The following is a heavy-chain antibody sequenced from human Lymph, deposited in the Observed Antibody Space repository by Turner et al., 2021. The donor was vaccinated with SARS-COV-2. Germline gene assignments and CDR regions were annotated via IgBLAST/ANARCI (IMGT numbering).Heavy chain of an antibody. CDR3: ANLYPTVSWEFPYAMDV. CDR2: ISGSGGST. D-gene: IGHD3-16*01. CDR1: GFTCNNYA. J-gene: IGHJ6*02. Sequence: EVQLLESGGGLVQPGGSLRLSCAASGFTCNNYAMSWVRQAPGKGLEWVSTISGSGGSTYYADSVKGRFTISRDNSKNTLYLQMKSLRAEDTAVYYCANLYPTVSWEFPYAMDVWGQGTTVTVSS. V-gene: IGHV3-23*01.